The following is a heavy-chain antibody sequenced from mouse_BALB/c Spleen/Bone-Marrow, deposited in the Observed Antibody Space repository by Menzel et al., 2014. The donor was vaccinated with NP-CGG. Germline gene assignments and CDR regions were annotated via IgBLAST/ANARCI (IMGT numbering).Heavy chain of an antibody. J-gene: IGHJ4*01. V-gene: IGHV2-4-1*01. D-gene: IGHD1-2*01. CDR1: GFSLTSYG. Sequence: QVQLKESGPGLVQPSQSLSITCTVSGFSLTSYGVHWVRQSPGKGLEWLGVIWSGGSTDYNAAFISRLSISKDNSKSQVFFKMNSLQADATARYYCARNWGYGYLFYAMDYWGQGTSVTVSS. CDR3: ARNWGYGYLFYAMDY. CDR2: IWSGGST.